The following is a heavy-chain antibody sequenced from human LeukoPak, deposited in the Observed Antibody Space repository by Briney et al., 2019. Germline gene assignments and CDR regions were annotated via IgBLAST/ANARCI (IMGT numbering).Heavy chain of an antibody. CDR3: AKPHYYVSRGVPGDY. V-gene: IGHV3-30*18. J-gene: IGHJ4*02. CDR2: ISHDGSNS. D-gene: IGHD3-22*01. Sequence: PGGSLRLSCAASGFTFSSYGMHWVRQAPGKGLEWAAVISHDGSNSYYADSVKGRFTISGDNSKNTLYLQMNSLRAEDTAVYYCAKPHYYVSRGVPGDYWSKGTLVTVS. CDR1: GFTFSSYG.